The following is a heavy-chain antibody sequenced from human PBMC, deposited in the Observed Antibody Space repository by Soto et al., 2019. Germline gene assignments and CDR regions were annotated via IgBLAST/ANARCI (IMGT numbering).Heavy chain of an antibody. D-gene: IGHD3-10*01. J-gene: IGHJ5*02. V-gene: IGHV4-30-4*01. CDR3: ATEESLITMVRGAPFDP. Sequence: QVQLQESSPGLVKPSQTLSLTCTVSGGSISSGDYYWSWIRQPPGKGLEWIGYIYYSGSTYYNPSLKSRVTISVDTSKNQFSLKLSSVTAADTAVYYCATEESLITMVRGAPFDPWGQGTLFTVSS. CDR2: IYYSGST. CDR1: GGSISSGDYY.